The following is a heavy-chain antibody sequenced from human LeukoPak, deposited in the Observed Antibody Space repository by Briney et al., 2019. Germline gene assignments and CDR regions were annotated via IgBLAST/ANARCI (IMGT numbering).Heavy chain of an antibody. D-gene: IGHD3-22*01. J-gene: IGHJ4*02. CDR2: IYHGGTT. V-gene: IGHV4-38-2*02. CDR1: GYSISSGYY. CDR3: ASTPYYYDSSGYYGY. Sequence: TSETLSLTCTVSGYSISSGYYWGWIRQPPGKGLEWIGSIYHGGTTYYNPSLKSRVSMSVDRSKNQFSLKLSSVTAADTAVYYCASTPYYYDSSGYYGYWGQGTLVTVSS.